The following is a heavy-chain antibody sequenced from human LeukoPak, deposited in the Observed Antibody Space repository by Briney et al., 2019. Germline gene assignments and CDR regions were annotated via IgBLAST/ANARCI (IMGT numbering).Heavy chain of an antibody. Sequence: SVKVSCKASGGTFNSYAISWVRQAPGQGLEWMGRIIPILGIANYAQKFQGRVTITADKSTSTAYMELSSLRSEDTAVYYCARELESYSKGYFDLWGRGTLVTVSS. CDR2: IIPILGIA. D-gene: IGHD4-11*01. CDR3: ARELESYSKGYFDL. CDR1: GGTFNSYA. J-gene: IGHJ2*01. V-gene: IGHV1-69*04.